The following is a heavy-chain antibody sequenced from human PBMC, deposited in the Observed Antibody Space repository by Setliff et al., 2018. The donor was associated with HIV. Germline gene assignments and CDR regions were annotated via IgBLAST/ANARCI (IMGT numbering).Heavy chain of an antibody. V-gene: IGHV1-18*01. Sequence: ASVKVSCKTSGYTFSLYSIAWVRQAPGQGLEWMGWISGHNGGTDYDQKLQGRVTMTIEPSTNTAYMELRSLRSYETAVYYCAKYSNWNFEEHFDYWGQGTLVTVSS. CDR1: GYTFSLYS. CDR2: ISGHNGGT. J-gene: IGHJ4*02. CDR3: AKYSNWNFEEHFDY. D-gene: IGHD1-7*01.